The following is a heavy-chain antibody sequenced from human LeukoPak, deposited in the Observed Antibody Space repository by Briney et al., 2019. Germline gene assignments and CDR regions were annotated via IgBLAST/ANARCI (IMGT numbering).Heavy chain of an antibody. Sequence: SVKVSCKASGGTFSSYAISWVRQAPGQGLEWMGRIIPILGIANYAQKLQGRVTITADKSTSTAYMELSSLRSEDTAVYYCAREGMRLYYYGMDVWGQGTTVTVSS. CDR3: AREGMRLYYYGMDV. CDR1: GGTFSSYA. V-gene: IGHV1-69*04. CDR2: IIPILGIA. J-gene: IGHJ6*02.